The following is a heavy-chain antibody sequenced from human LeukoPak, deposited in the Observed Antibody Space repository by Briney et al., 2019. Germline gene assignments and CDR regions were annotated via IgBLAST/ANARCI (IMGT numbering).Heavy chain of an antibody. V-gene: IGHV1-18*01. CDR2: ISAYNGNT. CDR1: GYTFTSYG. D-gene: IGHD3-16*01. J-gene: IGHJ6*03. CDR3: ARVSWGNYYYYMDV. Sequence: GASVKVSCKASGYTFTSYGISWVRQAPGQGLEWMGWISAYNGNTNYAQKLQGRVTMTTDTSTSTAYMELRSLRSDDTAVYYCARVSWGNYYYYMDVWGKGTTATISS.